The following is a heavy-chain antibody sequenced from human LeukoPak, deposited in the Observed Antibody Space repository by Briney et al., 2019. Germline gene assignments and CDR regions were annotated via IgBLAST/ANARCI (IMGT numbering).Heavy chain of an antibody. CDR3: ARLRRNRDTSGYYYYYDY. CDR1: GYTFSSYS. Sequence: GGSLRLSCAASGYTFSSYSINWVRQAPGKGLEWVSSISVRSNYIYYADSVRGRFSISRDDARDSLYLQMNSLRAEDTAVYYCARLRRNRDTSGYYYYYDYWGQGTLVTVSS. V-gene: IGHV3-21*01. CDR2: ISVRSNYI. D-gene: IGHD3-22*01. J-gene: IGHJ4*02.